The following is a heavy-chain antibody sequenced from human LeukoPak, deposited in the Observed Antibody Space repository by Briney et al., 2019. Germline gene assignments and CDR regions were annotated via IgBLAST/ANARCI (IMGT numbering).Heavy chain of an antibody. Sequence: PSETLSRTCTGSGGSNRSMSYEGRWIRQPPGKGLWWIGRIYYSGSTYYNPSLKSRVTISVDTSKNQFSLKLSSVTAADTAVYYCARRGFRGYCSSTSCLFHDYWGQGTLVTVSS. CDR2: IYYSGST. V-gene: IGHV4-39*07. CDR1: GGSNRSMSYE. J-gene: IGHJ4*02. CDR3: ARRGFRGYCSSTSCLFHDY. D-gene: IGHD2-2*01.